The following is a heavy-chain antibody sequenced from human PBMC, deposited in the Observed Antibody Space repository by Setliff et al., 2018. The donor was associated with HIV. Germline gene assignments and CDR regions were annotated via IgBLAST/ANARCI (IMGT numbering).Heavy chain of an antibody. CDR2: ISRSGNTI. J-gene: IGHJ2*01. Sequence: GGSLRLSCAASGFTFSDYYMSWIRQVPGKGLEWVSYISRSGNTIYYADSVKGRFTGSRDNGKNSLRLQMNNLRADDTAVYFCARQHRSKNYGDSDLWGRGTLVTVSS. CDR3: ARQHRSKNYGDSDL. D-gene: IGHD3-16*01. V-gene: IGHV3-11*04. CDR1: GFTFSDYY.